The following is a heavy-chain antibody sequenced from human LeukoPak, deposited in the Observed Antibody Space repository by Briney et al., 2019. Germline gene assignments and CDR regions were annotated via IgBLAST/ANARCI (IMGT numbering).Heavy chain of an antibody. Sequence: GGSLRLSCAASGFTFSSYAMSWVRQAPGKGLEWVSAISGSGGSTYYADSVKGRFTISRDNSKNTLYLQMNSLRAEDTAVYYCAKDRWNWNRLRPHVGDYWGQGTLVTVSS. CDR2: ISGSGGST. J-gene: IGHJ4*02. CDR1: GFTFSSYA. V-gene: IGHV3-23*01. CDR3: AKDRWNWNRLRPHVGDY. D-gene: IGHD1-1*01.